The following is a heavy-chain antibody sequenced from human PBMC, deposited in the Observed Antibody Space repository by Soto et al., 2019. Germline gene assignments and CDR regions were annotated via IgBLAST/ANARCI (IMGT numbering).Heavy chain of an antibody. Sequence: SQTLSLTCAISGDSVSSNSAAWNWIRQSPSRGLEWLGRTYYRSKWYNDCAVSVKSRITINPDTSKNQFSLQLNSVTPEDTAVYYRARGPRSRSSPYYYYGMDVWGQGTTVTVSS. CDR1: GDSVSSNSAA. D-gene: IGHD6-6*01. CDR3: ARGPRSRSSPYYYYGMDV. V-gene: IGHV6-1*01. J-gene: IGHJ6*02. CDR2: TYYRSKWYN.